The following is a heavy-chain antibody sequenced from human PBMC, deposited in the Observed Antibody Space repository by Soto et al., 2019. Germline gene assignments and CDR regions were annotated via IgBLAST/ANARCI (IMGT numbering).Heavy chain of an antibody. CDR3: ARGPKLTDFGDRGYFGMDV. CDR1: GYTFSNYY. V-gene: IGHV1-46*01. CDR2: INPTGGGT. D-gene: IGHD4-17*01. J-gene: IGHJ6*02. Sequence: QVHLVQSGAEVKKPGASVTFPCKASGYTFSNYYMHWVRQAPGQGLEWVGIINPTGGGTTSAQNFRCRVTMTRDTSTSTVYMELKSLRSEDTAVYYCARGPKLTDFGDRGYFGMDVWGHGTTVTVSS.